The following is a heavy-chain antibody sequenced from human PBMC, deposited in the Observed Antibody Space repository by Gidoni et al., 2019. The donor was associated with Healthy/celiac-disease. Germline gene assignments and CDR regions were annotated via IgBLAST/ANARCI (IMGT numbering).Heavy chain of an antibody. CDR3: AKGYGSGSYYNPLGY. CDR1: GFTFSSYA. J-gene: IGHJ4*02. D-gene: IGHD3-10*01. CDR2: ISGSGGST. V-gene: IGHV3-23*01. Sequence: EVQLLESGGGLVQPGGSLRLSCAASGFTFSSYAMSWVSQAPGKGLEWVSAISGSGGSTYYADSVKGRFTSSRDNSKNTLYLQMNSLRAEDTAVYYCAKGYGSGSYYNPLGYWGQGTLVTVSS.